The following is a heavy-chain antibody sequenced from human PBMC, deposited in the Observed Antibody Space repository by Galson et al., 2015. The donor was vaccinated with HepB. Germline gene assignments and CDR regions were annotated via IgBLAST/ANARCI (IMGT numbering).Heavy chain of an antibody. D-gene: IGHD2-2*02. CDR3: ARDGAYCSSTSCYRWFDP. CDR2: ISSSSSYI. J-gene: IGHJ5*02. V-gene: IGHV3-21*01. Sequence: SLRLSCAASGFTFSSYSMNWVRQAPGKGLEWVSSISSSSSYIYYADSVKGRFTISRDNAKNSLYLQMNSLRAEDTAVYYCARDGAYCSSTSCYRWFDPWGQGTLVTVSS. CDR1: GFTFSSYS.